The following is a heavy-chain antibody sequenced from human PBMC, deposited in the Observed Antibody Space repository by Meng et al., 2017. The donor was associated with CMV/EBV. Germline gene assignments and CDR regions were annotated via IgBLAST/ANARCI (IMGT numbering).Heavy chain of an antibody. CDR3: ARVWDSGWDY. CDR2: INHSGST. D-gene: IGHD3-22*01. V-gene: IGHV4-34*01. CDR1: GGSFSGYY. J-gene: IGHJ4*02. Sequence: QVQLQQWGAGLLKPSGTLSLTCAVYGGSFSGYYWSWIRQPPGKGLEWIGEINHSGSTNYNPSLKSRVTISVDTSKNQFSLKLSSVTAADTAVYYCARVWDSGWDYWGQGTLVTASS.